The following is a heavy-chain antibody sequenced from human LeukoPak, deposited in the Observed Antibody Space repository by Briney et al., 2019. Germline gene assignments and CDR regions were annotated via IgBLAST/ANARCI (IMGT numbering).Heavy chain of an antibody. CDR2: INAGNGNT. Sequence: ASVKVSCKASGYTFTSYAMHWVRQAPGQRLEWMGWINAGNGNTKYSQKFQGRVTITRDTSASTAYMELSSLRSEDTAVFYCAGYSSSWYPYFDYWGQGTLVTVSS. D-gene: IGHD6-13*01. CDR1: GYTFTSYA. J-gene: IGHJ4*02. CDR3: AGYSSSWYPYFDY. V-gene: IGHV1-3*01.